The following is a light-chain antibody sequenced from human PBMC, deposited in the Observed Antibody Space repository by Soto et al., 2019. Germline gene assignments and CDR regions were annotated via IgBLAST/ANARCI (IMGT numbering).Light chain of an antibody. CDR3: SSYTSSSTLV. Sequence: QSALTQPASVSGSPGQSITISCTGTSSDVGGYNYVSWYQQHPGKAPKLMIYDVSNRPSGVSNRFSGSKCANTASLTISGRQAEDEADYYCSSYTSSSTLVFGTGTKLTVL. V-gene: IGLV2-14*01. J-gene: IGLJ1*01. CDR2: DVS. CDR1: SSDVGGYNY.